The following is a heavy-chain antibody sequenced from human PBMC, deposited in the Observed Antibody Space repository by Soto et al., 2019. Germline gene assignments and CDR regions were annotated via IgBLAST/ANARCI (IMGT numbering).Heavy chain of an antibody. J-gene: IGHJ4*02. V-gene: IGHV3-30*03. D-gene: IGHD5-18*01. CDR2: LSYEGSEE. CDR1: GFNFGVFG. Sequence: GVSLRLSCAASGFNFGVFGMHWVRQAPGKGLEWLSVLSYEGSEEYYADSVRGRFTISRDNSKNTLFLQMDSLRVDDTAFYYCETIQKGGYKSYYFDYWGLGILV. CDR3: ETIQKGGYKSYYFDY.